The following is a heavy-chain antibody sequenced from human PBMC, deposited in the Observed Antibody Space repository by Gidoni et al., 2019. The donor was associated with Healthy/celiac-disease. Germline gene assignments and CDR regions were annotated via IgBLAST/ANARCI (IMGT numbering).Heavy chain of an antibody. V-gene: IGHV3-23*01. D-gene: IGHD6-13*01. CDR1: GFTFSSYA. Sequence: EVQLLESGGGLVQPGGSLRLSCAASGFTFSSYAMSGVRQAPGKGLEWVSAISGSGGSTYYADSVKGRFTISRDNSKNTLYLQMNSLRAEDTAVYYCAKWSRYSSSWYYYYYYMDVWGKGTTVTVSS. CDR2: ISGSGGST. J-gene: IGHJ6*03. CDR3: AKWSRYSSSWYYYYYYMDV.